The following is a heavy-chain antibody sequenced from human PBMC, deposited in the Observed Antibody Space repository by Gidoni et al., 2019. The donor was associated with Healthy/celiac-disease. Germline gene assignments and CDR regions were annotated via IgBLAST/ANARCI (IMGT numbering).Heavy chain of an antibody. V-gene: IGHV4-61*02. CDR1: GGSISSGSYY. Sequence: ESGPGLVKPSQTLSLTCTVSGGSISSGSYYWSWIRQPAGKGLEWIGRIYTSGRTNYNPSLKSRVTISVDTSKNQFSLKLSSVTAADTAVYYCARDPIYYDSSGYYHYYYYYGMDVWGQGTTVTVSS. CDR3: ARDPIYYDSSGYYHYYYYYGMDV. D-gene: IGHD3-22*01. CDR2: IYTSGRT. J-gene: IGHJ6*02.